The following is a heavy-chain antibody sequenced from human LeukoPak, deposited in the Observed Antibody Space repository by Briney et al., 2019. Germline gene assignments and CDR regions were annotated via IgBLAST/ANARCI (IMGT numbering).Heavy chain of an antibody. Sequence: GGSLRLSCAASGFTFSSYAMHWVRQAPGKELEWVAVISYDGSNKYYADSVKGRFTISRDNSKNTLYLQMNSLRAEDTAVYYCATATGYSYVDYWGQGTLVTVSS. CDR1: GFTFSSYA. CDR2: ISYDGSNK. CDR3: ATATGYSYVDY. J-gene: IGHJ4*02. D-gene: IGHD5-18*01. V-gene: IGHV3-30*04.